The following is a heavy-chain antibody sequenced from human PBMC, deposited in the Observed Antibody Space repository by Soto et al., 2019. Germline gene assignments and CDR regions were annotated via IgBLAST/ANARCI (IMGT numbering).Heavy chain of an antibody. CDR1: VFTFISYA. J-gene: IGHJ5*02. Sequence: PGWTLSLSCADSVFTFISYAMHWVRQAPGKGLEWVAVISYDGSNKYYADPVKGRFTISRDNYKKTLYLQMNSLSAEDTAVYYCARDMGEYQLLTYWFDPWGQGTLVTVT. D-gene: IGHD2-2*01. CDR2: ISYDGSNK. V-gene: IGHV3-30-3*01. CDR3: ARDMGEYQLLTYWFDP.